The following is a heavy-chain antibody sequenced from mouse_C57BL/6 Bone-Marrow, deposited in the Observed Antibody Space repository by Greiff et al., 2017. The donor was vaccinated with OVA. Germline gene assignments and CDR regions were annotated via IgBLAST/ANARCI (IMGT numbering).Heavy chain of an antibody. CDR3: ARVYYYGSSYDWYFDV. CDR2: IRNKANGYTT. CDR1: GFTFTDYY. D-gene: IGHD1-1*01. J-gene: IGHJ1*03. V-gene: IGHV7-3*01. Sequence: EVQGVESGGGLVQPGGSLSLSCAASGFTFTDYYMSWVRQPPGKALEWLGFIRNKANGYTTEYSASVKGRFTISRDNSQSILYLQMNALRAEDSATYYCARVYYYGSSYDWYFDVWGTGTTVTVSS.